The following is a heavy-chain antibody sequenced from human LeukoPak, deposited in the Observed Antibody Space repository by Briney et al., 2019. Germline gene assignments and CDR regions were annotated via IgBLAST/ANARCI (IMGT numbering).Heavy chain of an antibody. J-gene: IGHJ4*02. CDR3: ARELMDCSGGTCYSSFFDY. CDR1: GRSISSSSYY. D-gene: IGHD2-15*01. CDR2: IYYSGST. V-gene: IGHV4-39*07. Sequence: SDTLSLTRTVSGRSISSSSYYWGGIRPPPGKGLEWIGSIYYSGSTYYHPSLKTRVTISVDTSKNQFSLKLSSVTAADTAVYYCARELMDCSGGTCYSSFFDYWGQGTLVTVSS.